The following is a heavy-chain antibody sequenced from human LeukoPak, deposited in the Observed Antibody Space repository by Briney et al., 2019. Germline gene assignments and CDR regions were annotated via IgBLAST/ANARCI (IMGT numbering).Heavy chain of an antibody. J-gene: IGHJ3*02. CDR2: ISSNGGST. CDR1: GFTFSSYA. D-gene: IGHD3-3*01. V-gene: IGHV3-64*01. CDR3: ARLGEDFWSGLGAFDI. Sequence: PGGSLRLSCAASGFTFSSYAMHWVRQAPGKGLEYVSAISSNGGSTYYANSVKGRFTISRDNSKNTLYLQMGSLRAEDMAVYYCARLGEDFWSGLGAFDIWGQGTMVTVSS.